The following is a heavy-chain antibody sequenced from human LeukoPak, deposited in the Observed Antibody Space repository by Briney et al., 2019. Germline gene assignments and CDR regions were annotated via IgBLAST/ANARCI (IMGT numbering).Heavy chain of an antibody. CDR3: ARSLGGHSSGWFYFDY. J-gene: IGHJ4*02. CDR2: ISGDGVSP. Sequence: GGSLRLSCAASGFTFNNYALTWVRQTPGKGLECVSAISGDGVSPYYADSVRGRFTISRDNAKDSLHLQLSSLTAEDTAVYYCARSLGGHSSGWFYFDYWGQGTLVTVSS. D-gene: IGHD6-19*01. CDR1: GFTFNNYA. V-gene: IGHV3-23*01.